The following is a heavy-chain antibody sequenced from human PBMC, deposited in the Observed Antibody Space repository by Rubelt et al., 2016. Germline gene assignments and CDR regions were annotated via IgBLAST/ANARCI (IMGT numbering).Heavy chain of an antibody. CDR3: AAQASKYYFEY. J-gene: IGHJ4*02. CDR2: INSDGSST. Sequence: QVPGKGLVWVSRINSDGSSTSYVDSVKGRFTISRDTSKNTLYLQMNSLRAEDTAVYYCAAQASKYYFEYWGQGTLVTVSS. V-gene: IGHV3-74*01.